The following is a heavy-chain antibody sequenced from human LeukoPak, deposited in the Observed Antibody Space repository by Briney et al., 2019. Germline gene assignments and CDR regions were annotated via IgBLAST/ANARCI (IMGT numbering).Heavy chain of an antibody. CDR2: ITNSGGGSVL. D-gene: IGHD3-22*01. CDR1: GFSFRDYY. J-gene: IGHJ4*02. Sequence: GSLRLTCVASGFSFRDYYMSWIRQAPGKGLEWLSYITNSGGGSVLSSADSVKGRFSFSRDDAKNSLYLQMNSLRVEDTAVYFCARARGVVGSGYYYFDYWGLGTLVTVSS. CDR3: ARARGVVGSGYYYFDY. V-gene: IGHV3-11*01.